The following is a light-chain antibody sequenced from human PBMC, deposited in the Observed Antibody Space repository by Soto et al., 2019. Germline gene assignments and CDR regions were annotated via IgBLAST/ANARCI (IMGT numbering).Light chain of an antibody. J-gene: IGLJ1*01. CDR1: SSDVGGYDY. Sequence: ALTQPPSASGSPGQSVTISCTGTSSDVGGYDYVSWYQQHPGKAPKLIIYEVTKRPSGVPDRFSGSKSGNTASLIVSWIQAEDEADYYCVSSAANNRYVCGTGTRSPS. V-gene: IGLV2-8*01. CDR3: VSSAANNRYV. CDR2: EVT.